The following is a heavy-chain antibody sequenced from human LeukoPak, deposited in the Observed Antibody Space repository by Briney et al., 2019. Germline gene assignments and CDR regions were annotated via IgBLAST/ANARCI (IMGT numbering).Heavy chain of an antibody. V-gene: IGHV4-4*07. CDR3: ARVEGRSGSYFVYFQH. CDR2: IYTSGST. CDR1: GGSISSYY. J-gene: IGHJ1*01. Sequence: SETLSLTCTVSGGSISSYYCSWIRQPAGKGLEWIGRIYTSGSTNYNPSLKSRVTMSVDTSKNQFSLKLSSVTAADTAVYYCARVEGRSGSYFVYFQHWGQGTLVIVSS. D-gene: IGHD1-26*01.